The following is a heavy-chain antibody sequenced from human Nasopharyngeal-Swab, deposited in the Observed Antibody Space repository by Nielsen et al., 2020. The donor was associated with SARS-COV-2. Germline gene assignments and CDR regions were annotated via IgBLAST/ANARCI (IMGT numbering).Heavy chain of an antibody. D-gene: IGHD3-22*01. CDR2: ISWNSGSI. J-gene: IGHJ3*02. V-gene: IGHV3-9*01. CDR1: GFTFSSYE. Sequence: GGSLRLSCAASGFTFSSYEMNWVRQASGKGLEWVPGISWNSGSIGYADSVKARFTISRDNAKNSLYLQMNSLRAEDTALYYWAHSGYDAFDIWGQGTMVTVSS. CDR3: AHSGYDAFDI.